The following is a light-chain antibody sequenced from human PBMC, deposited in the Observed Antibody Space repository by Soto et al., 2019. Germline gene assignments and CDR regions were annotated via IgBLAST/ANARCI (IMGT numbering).Light chain of an antibody. CDR3: HQYNTWT. CDR1: ESISRW. V-gene: IGKV1-5*01. Sequence: DIQMTQSPSSLSASVADRVTITCRASESISRWLAWYQQEPGKAPKLLIYDASDLESGVPSRFSGSGSGTEFTLTISRLQPEDFATYYCHQYNTWTFGQGTKVDIK. CDR2: DAS. J-gene: IGKJ1*01.